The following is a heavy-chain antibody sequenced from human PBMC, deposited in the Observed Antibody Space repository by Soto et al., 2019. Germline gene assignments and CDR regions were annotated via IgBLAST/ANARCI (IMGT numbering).Heavy chain of an antibody. V-gene: IGHV3-66*01. Sequence: VQLVESGGGLVQPGGSLRLSCAASGFTVSNFYMTWVRQAPGKGLEWVSVISSGGSTYYADSVKGRFTISRDNSKNTLYLEMNSLIAGVTAVYYCARDTFGGAYDFWHGGQGTLVTVSS. CDR2: ISSGGST. J-gene: IGHJ4*02. CDR1: GFTVSNFY. D-gene: IGHD3-3*01. CDR3: ARDTFGGAYDFWH.